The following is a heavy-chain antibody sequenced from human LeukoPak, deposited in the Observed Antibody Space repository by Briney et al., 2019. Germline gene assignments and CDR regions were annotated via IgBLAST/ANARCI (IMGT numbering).Heavy chain of an antibody. D-gene: IGHD3-9*01. CDR1: GGSISSHY. J-gene: IGHJ6*03. V-gene: IGHV4-59*11. CDR3: ARAANRDILTGYYKRYYYYYYMDV. Sequence: SETLSLTCTVSGGSISSHYWSWIRQPQGKGLEWIGYIYYSGSTNYNPSLKSRVTISVDTSKNQFSLKLSSVTAADTAVYYCARAANRDILTGYYKRYYYYYYMDVWGKGTAVTVSS. CDR2: IYYSGST.